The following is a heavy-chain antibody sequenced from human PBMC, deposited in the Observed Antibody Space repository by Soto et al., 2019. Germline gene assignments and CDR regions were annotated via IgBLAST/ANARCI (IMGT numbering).Heavy chain of an antibody. J-gene: IGHJ6*02. CDR2: ISYDGSNK. V-gene: IGHV3-30-3*01. Sequence: PGGSLRLSCAASGFTFSSYAMHWVRQAPGKGLEWVAVISYDGSNKYYADSVKGRFTISRDNSKNTLYLQMNSLRAEDTALYYCARDRSPYYYYYGMDVWGQGTTVTVSS. CDR3: ARDRSPYYYYYGMDV. D-gene: IGHD3-16*02. CDR1: GFTFSSYA.